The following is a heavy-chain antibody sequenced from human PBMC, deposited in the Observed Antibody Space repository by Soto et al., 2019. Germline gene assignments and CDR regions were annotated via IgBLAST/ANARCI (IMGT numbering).Heavy chain of an antibody. CDR1: GYTFTSYY. J-gene: IGHJ3*02. V-gene: IGHV1-46*03. D-gene: IGHD2-2*01. CDR2: INPSGGST. CDR3: AREGIVVVPAGPSDAFDI. Sequence: GASVKVSCKASGYTFTSYYMHWVRQAPGQGLEWMGIINPSGGSTSYAQKFQGRVTMTRDTSTSTVYMELSSLRSEDTAVYYCAREGIVVVPAGPSDAFDIWGQGTMVTVSS.